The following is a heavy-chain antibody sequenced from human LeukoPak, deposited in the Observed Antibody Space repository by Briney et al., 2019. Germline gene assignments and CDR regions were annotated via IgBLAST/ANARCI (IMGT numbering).Heavy chain of an antibody. Sequence: PSETLSLTCTVSGDSISSSRYYWGWIRQPPRKGLEWIGSIYYSGSTYYNPSLKSRVTISVDTSKNQFSLKLSSVTAADTAVYYCARDGVYYYGSGSYSTGYYYYYMDVWGKGTTVTVSS. CDR1: GDSISSSRYY. D-gene: IGHD3-10*01. V-gene: IGHV4-39*07. CDR2: IYYSGST. CDR3: ARDGVYYYGSGSYSTGYYYYYMDV. J-gene: IGHJ6*03.